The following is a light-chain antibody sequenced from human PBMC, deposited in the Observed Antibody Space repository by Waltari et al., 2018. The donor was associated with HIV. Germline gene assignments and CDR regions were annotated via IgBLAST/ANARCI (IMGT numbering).Light chain of an antibody. CDR3: GTWHSSLSAGI. Sequence: QSVLTPPPSVFAAPRQNATTSCFASSSEIGDNNVPWYQQPPGTAPRLLIYENQKRPLGIPNRFSGSKSGTSATLGITGLQTGDEADYYCGTWHSSLSAGIFGGGTKLTVL. J-gene: IGLJ2*01. CDR2: ENQ. CDR1: SSEIGDNN. V-gene: IGLV1-51*02.